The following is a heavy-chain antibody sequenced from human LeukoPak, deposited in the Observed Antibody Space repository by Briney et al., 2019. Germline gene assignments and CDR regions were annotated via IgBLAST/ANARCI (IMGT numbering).Heavy chain of an antibody. CDR3: AKDTSPGAGLLDRIFDY. J-gene: IGHJ4*02. D-gene: IGHD1-1*01. CDR2: ISWNSGSI. CDR1: GFTFDDYA. V-gene: IGHV3-9*01. Sequence: GGSLRLSCAASGFTFDDYAIHWVRQAPGKGLEWVSGISWNSGSIGYADSVKGRFTISRDNAKNSLYLPMNSLRAEDTALYYCAKDTSPGAGLLDRIFDYWGQGTLVTVSS.